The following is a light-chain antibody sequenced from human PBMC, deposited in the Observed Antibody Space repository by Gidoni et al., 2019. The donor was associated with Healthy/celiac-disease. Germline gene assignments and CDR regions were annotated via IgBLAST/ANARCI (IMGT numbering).Light chain of an antibody. V-gene: IGKV1-5*03. CDR3: QQYNSYSRT. CDR1: QSISSW. CDR2: KAS. Sequence: DTQMTQSPSTLSASVGDRVTITCRASQSISSWLAWYQQKPGKAPKLLIYKASSLESGVPSRFSGSGSGTEFTLTISSLQPDDFATYYCQQYNSYSRTFXXXTKVEIK. J-gene: IGKJ1*01.